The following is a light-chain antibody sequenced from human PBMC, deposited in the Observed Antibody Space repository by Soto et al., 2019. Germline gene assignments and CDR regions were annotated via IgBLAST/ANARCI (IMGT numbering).Light chain of an antibody. V-gene: IGKV3-20*01. CDR3: QQYGASVTWT. J-gene: IGKJ1*01. Sequence: EIVLTQSPGTLSLFPGERATLSCRASQSVHSSSLVWYQQKPGQAPRLLIYGASSRATGIPDRFSGSGSGTDFTLTISRLEPEDFAVYSCQQYGASVTWTFGQGTKVDIK. CDR1: QSVHSSS. CDR2: GAS.